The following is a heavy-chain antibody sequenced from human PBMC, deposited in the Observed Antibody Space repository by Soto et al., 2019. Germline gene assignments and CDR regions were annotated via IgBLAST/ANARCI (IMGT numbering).Heavy chain of an antibody. Sequence: PSETLSLTCDVSRYSINNNNWWSWVRQPPGGGLEWIGELHHGGSTNYNPSLESRATFSVDISKNQFFLKLSSVTAADTAVYYCTENSAYALHYWGQGTLVTVSS. CDR2: LHHGGST. J-gene: IGHJ4*02. D-gene: IGHD5-12*01. CDR3: TENSAYALHY. CDR1: RYSINNNNW. V-gene: IGHV4-4*02.